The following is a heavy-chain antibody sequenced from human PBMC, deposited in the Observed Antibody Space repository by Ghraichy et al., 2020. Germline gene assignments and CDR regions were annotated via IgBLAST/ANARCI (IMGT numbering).Heavy chain of an antibody. V-gene: IGHV4-34*01. CDR2: INHSGST. D-gene: IGHD6-19*01. CDR1: GGSFSGYY. J-gene: IGHJ4*02. CDR3: ARVYRGRIVNRIAVAVYYFDY. Sequence: SETLSLTCAVYGGSFSGYYWSWIRQPPGKGLEWIGEINHSGSTNYNPSLKSRVTISVDTSKNQFSLKLSSVTAADTAVYYCARVYRGRIVNRIAVAVYYFDYWGQGTLVTVSS.